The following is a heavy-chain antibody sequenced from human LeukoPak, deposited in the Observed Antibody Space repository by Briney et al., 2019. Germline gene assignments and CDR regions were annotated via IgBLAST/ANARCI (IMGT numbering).Heavy chain of an antibody. CDR1: GFSISHGYY. V-gene: IGHV4-38-2*02. CDR3: ARSGSGYLRYYFDY. Sequence: PSETLSLTCTVSGFSISHGYYWGWVRQSPGKGLEWIGSIYHSGSTDYNPSLKSQVTMSVDTSKNQFSLKLSSVTAADTAVYYCARSGSGYLRYYFDYWGQGTLVTVSS. D-gene: IGHD5-12*01. CDR2: IYHSGST. J-gene: IGHJ4*02.